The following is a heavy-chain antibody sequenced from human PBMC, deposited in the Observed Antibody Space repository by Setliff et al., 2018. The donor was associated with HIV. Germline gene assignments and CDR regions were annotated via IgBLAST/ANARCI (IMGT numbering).Heavy chain of an antibody. Sequence: GGSLRLSCAASGFTFGDYAIHWVRQAPGKGLEWVAVISYDGSYKNYAESVKGRFTISRDNSKSTLYVQMNSLRADDTAIYYCVRDLTTIVTRKVFDIWGQGTMVTVSS. CDR3: VRDLTTIVTRKVFDI. V-gene: IGHV3-30*04. D-gene: IGHD4-4*01. CDR1: GFTFGDYA. CDR2: ISYDGSYK. J-gene: IGHJ3*02.